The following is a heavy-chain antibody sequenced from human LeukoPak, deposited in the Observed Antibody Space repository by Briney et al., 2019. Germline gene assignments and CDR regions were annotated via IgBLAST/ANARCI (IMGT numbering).Heavy chain of an antibody. Sequence: GGSLRLSCVASGFTFSNYWMTWVRQAPGKGLEWVANIKLDGSEAYYVDSVKGRFTISRDNTPNPLYLQMDSLRAEDTDVYYCARDQTPYYWGQGTLVTVSS. CDR3: ARDQTPYY. J-gene: IGHJ4*02. CDR1: GFTFSNYW. CDR2: IKLDGSEA. V-gene: IGHV3-7*01.